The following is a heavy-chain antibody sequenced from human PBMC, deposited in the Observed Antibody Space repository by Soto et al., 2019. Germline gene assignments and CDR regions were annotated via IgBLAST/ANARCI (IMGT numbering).Heavy chain of an antibody. Sequence: EVQVVESGGGLVPPGGSLRLSCAASGFAFGDYAMNWFRQPPGKGLEWVGFIRNKAHGGTREYAASGKGRFTISRDDSKSIAYLQMNRLKTEDTAVYYCTVTLTPRYWGHGTPVTVSS. J-gene: IGHJ4*01. CDR3: TVTLTPRY. CDR2: IRNKAHGGTR. D-gene: IGHD3-9*01. V-gene: IGHV3-49*03. CDR1: GFAFGDYA.